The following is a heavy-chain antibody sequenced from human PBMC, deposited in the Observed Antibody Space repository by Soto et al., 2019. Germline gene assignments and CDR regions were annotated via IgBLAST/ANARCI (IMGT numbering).Heavy chain of an antibody. CDR3: ARGDRGGSGSPASYYYSGLDV. Sequence: DVQLLESGGDLVQPGGSLRLSCAASGFTFSSYAMSWVRQAPGKGLEWVSSVSAGGDMTYYSDSVKGRFTISRDNSNNALFLQMNSLRAEDTALYYCARGDRGGSGSPASYYYSGLDVRGQGTTVTVSS. V-gene: IGHV3-23*01. CDR2: VSAGGDMT. J-gene: IGHJ6*02. CDR1: GFTFSSYA. D-gene: IGHD3-10*01.